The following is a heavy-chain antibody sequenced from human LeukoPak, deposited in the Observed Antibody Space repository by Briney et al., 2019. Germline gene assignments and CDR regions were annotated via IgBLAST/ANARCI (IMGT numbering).Heavy chain of an antibody. CDR2: INWNSDSI. CDR3: AINGGGDSGYGNFDY. Sequence: GGSLRLSCAVSGFTFDHYAMHWVRQVPGKSLEWVSGINWNSDSIGYADSVKGRFTTSRDNAKNSLYLQMNSLRAEDTASYYCAINGGGDSGYGNFDYWGQGTLVTVSS. CDR1: GFTFDHYA. V-gene: IGHV3-9*01. J-gene: IGHJ4*02. D-gene: IGHD5-12*01.